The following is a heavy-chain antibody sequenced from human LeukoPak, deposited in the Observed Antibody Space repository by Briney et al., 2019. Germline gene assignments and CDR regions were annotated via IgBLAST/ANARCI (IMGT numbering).Heavy chain of an antibody. Sequence: GGSLRLSCAASGFTSSSYSMNWVRQAPGKGLEWVSSISSSSSYIFYADSVKGRFTISRDNAKNSLYLQMNNQRVEDTAVYYCVGPDSQFDCWGQGTLVTVSS. CDR3: VGPDSQFDC. CDR1: GFTSSSYS. CDR2: ISSSSSYI. D-gene: IGHD3-10*01. V-gene: IGHV3-21*01. J-gene: IGHJ4*02.